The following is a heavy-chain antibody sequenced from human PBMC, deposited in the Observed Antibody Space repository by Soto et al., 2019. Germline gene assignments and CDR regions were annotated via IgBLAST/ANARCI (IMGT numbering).Heavy chain of an antibody. CDR1: GYRFTSYW. D-gene: IGHD1-20*01. CDR3: ARRRYGMDV. CDR2: IYPGDSDI. V-gene: IGHV5-51*01. Sequence: VESLTISCKRSGYRFTSYWIGWVSQMPGTSLEWMGIIYPGDSDIRYSPSFEGQSTMSADKSISTAYLQWSSLKASDTAIYYCARRRYGMDVWGQGTTVTVS. J-gene: IGHJ6*02.